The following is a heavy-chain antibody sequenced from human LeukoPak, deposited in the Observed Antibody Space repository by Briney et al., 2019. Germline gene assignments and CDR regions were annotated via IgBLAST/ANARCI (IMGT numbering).Heavy chain of an antibody. CDR2: INLNIVGT. CDR3: ARSPRRATYYYHMDV. J-gene: IGHJ6*03. Sequence: ASVKVSCKASGYTFTGDYMHWVRQAPGQGLEWMGSINLNIVGTNYAQKFQGRVTMPRDKSISTAYMELRRLRSDDTAVYYCARSPRRATYYYHMDVWGKGTTVSVSS. CDR1: GYTFTGDY. V-gene: IGHV1-2*02.